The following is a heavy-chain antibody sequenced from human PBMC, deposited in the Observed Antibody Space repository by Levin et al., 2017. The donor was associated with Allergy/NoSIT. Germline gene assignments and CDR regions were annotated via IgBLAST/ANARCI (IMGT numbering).Heavy chain of an antibody. CDR3: VREIAEEGT. CDR2: ISDDGSSE. CDR1: GFTFSNYA. V-gene: IGHV3-30-3*01. J-gene: IGHJ4*02. Sequence: SCAASGFTFSNYAMHWVRQAPGKGLEWVGVISDDGSSEFYIDSVKGRFTISRDNSKNRPYLQMDSLRAEDTALYYCVREIAEEGTWGQGTLVIVSS. D-gene: IGHD1-1*01.